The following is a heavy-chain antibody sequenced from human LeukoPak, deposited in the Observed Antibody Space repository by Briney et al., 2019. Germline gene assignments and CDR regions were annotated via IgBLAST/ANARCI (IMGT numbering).Heavy chain of an antibody. CDR1: GGSFSGYY. D-gene: IGHD3-10*01. CDR3: ARGQWRGRYYYGSGSYYPNYYYYYMDV. CDR2: INHSGST. J-gene: IGHJ6*03. V-gene: IGHV4-34*01. Sequence: SETLSLTCAVYGGSFSGYYWSWIRQPPGKGLEWIGEINHSGSTNYNPSLKSRVTISVDTSKNQFSLKLSSVTAADTAVYYCARGQWRGRYYYGSGSYYPNYYYYYMDVWGKGTTVTISS.